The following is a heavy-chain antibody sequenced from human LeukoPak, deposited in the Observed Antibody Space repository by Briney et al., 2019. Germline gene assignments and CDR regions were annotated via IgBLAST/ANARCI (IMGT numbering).Heavy chain of an antibody. V-gene: IGHV3-23*01. CDR2: ISDTYSAT. Sequence: GGSLRLSCAASGFTFTNYAMTWVRQAPGKGLEWVSSISDTYSATYYTDSVKGRFTTSRDNSKNTAYLQLNNLRAEDTAVYFCVRHDSFIPFWGQGTLVTVSS. J-gene: IGHJ4*02. CDR1: GFTFTNYA. CDR3: VRHDSFIPF. D-gene: IGHD5-18*01.